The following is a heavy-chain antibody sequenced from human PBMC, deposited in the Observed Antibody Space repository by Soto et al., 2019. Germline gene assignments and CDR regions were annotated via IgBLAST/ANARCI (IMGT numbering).Heavy chain of an antibody. CDR2: IYYSGST. CDR1: GGSVSSGSYY. CDR3: ARGGMRYYDSSGYTFDY. Sequence: SETPSLTCTVSGGSVSSGSYYWSWIRQPPGKGLEWIGYIYYSGSTNYNPSLKSRVTISVDTSKNQFSLKLSSVTAADTAVYYCARGGMRYYDSSGYTFDYWGQGTLVTVS. D-gene: IGHD3-22*01. V-gene: IGHV4-61*01. J-gene: IGHJ4*02.